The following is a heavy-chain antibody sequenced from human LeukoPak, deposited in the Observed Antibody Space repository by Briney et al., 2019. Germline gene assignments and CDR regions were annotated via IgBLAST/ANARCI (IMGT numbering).Heavy chain of an antibody. J-gene: IGHJ4*02. CDR3: ARASYQLQGYFDY. Sequence: GGSLRLSCAASGFTFSSYWMHWVRQAPGKGLVWVSRINSDGGSTSYADSVKGRFTISRDNAKNTLYLQMNSLRAEDTAVYYCARASYQLQGYFDYWGQGTLVTVSS. V-gene: IGHV3-74*01. CDR1: GFTFSSYW. CDR2: INSDGGST. D-gene: IGHD2-2*01.